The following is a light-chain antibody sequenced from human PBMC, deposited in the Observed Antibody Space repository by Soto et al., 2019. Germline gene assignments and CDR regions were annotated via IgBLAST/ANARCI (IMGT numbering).Light chain of an antibody. V-gene: IGKV1-5*03. CDR1: QSISSW. CDR3: QQYNSYSYT. J-gene: IGKJ2*01. CDR2: KAS. Sequence: DIQMTQSPSTLSASVGDRVTITCRASQSISSWLAWYQQKPGKAPNLLIYKASSLESGVPSRFSGSGSGTEFTLTISILQPDDFATYYCQQYNSYSYTFGQGTKLEIK.